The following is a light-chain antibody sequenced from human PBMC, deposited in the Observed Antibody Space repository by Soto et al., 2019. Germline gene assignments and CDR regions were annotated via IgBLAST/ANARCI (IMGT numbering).Light chain of an antibody. CDR2: GGS. CDR3: HCHQFDSSRVYS. J-gene: IGKJ2*03. CDR1: QSVTSTY. V-gene: IGKV3-20*01. Sequence: EIVLTQSPVTLSLSPGERATLSCTASQSVTSTYLAWYQQKPGQSPRLIIYGGSTRASDFPDRFRGGGSGTDFTLLISRVEPDDSAVYYCHCHQFDSSRVYSFGPGTKLEL.